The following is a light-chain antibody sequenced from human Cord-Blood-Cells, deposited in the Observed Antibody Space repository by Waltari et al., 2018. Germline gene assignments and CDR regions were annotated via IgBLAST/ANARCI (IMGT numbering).Light chain of an antibody. CDR1: QSISSY. CDR2: AAF. J-gene: IGKJ1*01. CDR3: QQSYSTPWT. Sequence: DLQMTQSPTSLAAAVGDRVTNTCRASQSISSYLHWYQQKPGKARKLLIYAAFSLQSVVPSRFSGSGSGTDFTLTISSLQPEDFATYYCQQSYSTPWTFGQGTKVEIK. V-gene: IGKV1-39*01.